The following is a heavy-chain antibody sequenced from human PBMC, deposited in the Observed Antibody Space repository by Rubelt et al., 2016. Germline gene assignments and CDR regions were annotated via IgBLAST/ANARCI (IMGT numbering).Heavy chain of an antibody. V-gene: IGHV3-21*01. Sequence: EVQLLESGGGLVQPGGSLRLSCAASGFTFSDYTMSWVRQAPGKGLEWVSSISSSSSYIYYADSVKGRFTISRDNAKNSLYLQMNSLRAEDTAVYYCARDGQKLIWFGESPLTKYYGMDVWGQGTTVTVSS. D-gene: IGHD3-10*01. CDR2: ISSSSSYI. CDR3: ARDGQKLIWFGESPLTKYYGMDV. CDR1: GFTFSDYT. J-gene: IGHJ6*02.